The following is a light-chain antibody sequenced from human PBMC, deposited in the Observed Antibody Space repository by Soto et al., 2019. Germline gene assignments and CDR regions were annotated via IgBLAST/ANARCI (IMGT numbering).Light chain of an antibody. CDR1: QSISSN. J-gene: IGKJ4*01. Sequence: EIVMTQSPATLSVSPGERATLSCRASQSISSNLAWYQQKPGQAPRLLIYGASTRATGIPDRFSGSGSGTDFTLTISRLEPEDFAVYYCQQYGNSPPITFGGGTKVDI. CDR3: QQYGNSPPIT. CDR2: GAS. V-gene: IGKV3-20*01.